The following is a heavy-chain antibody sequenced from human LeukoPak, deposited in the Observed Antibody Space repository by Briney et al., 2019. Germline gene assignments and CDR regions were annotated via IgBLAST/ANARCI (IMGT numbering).Heavy chain of an antibody. CDR3: AKNGFSNPFDY. V-gene: IGHV3-23*01. Sequence: AGGSLRLSCAASGFTFSTYGMSWVRQAPGKGLEWVSTISGTGGSTYYADSVKGRFTISRDNSKNTLYLQMNSLRAEDTGVYYCAKNGFSNPFDYWGQGTLVTVSS. D-gene: IGHD1-14*01. CDR2: ISGTGGST. J-gene: IGHJ4*02. CDR1: GFTFSTYG.